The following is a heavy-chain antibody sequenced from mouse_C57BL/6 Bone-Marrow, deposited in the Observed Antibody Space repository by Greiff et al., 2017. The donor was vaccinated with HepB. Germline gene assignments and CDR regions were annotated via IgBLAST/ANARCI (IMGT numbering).Heavy chain of an antibody. CDR1: GYTFTSYW. D-gene: IGHD4-1*01. V-gene: IGHV1-59*01. CDR2: IDPSDSYT. J-gene: IGHJ1*03. Sequence: QVQLKQPGAELVRPGTSVKLSCKASGYTFTSYWMHWVKQRPGQGLEWIGVIDPSDSYTNYNQKFKGKATLTVDTSSSTAYMQLSSLTSEDSAVYYCASLLGRYFDVWGTGTTVTVSS. CDR3: ASLLGRYFDV.